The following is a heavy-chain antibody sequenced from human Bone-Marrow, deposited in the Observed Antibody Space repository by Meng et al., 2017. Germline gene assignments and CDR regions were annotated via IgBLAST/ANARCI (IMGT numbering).Heavy chain of an antibody. CDR2: IYYSGST. J-gene: IGHJ4*02. CDR3: ARRDYFDY. Sequence: QLQRQGSGPGLVKPSAPLSLTCIVSGDSISSSSDYWGWIRQPPGKGLEWIGSIYYSGSTYYNPSLKSRVTISVDTSKNQFSLTLSSVTAADTAVYYCARRDYFDYWGQGTLVTVSS. V-gene: IGHV4-39*01. CDR1: GDSISSSSDY.